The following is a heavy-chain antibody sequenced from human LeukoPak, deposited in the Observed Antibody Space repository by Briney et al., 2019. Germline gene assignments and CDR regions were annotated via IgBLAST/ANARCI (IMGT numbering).Heavy chain of an antibody. V-gene: IGHV3-21*01. J-gene: IGHJ4*02. CDR1: GFTVSSNY. CDR2: ISSSSSYI. D-gene: IGHD6-13*01. CDR3: ARVEGIAAAGIDY. Sequence: GGSLRLSCAASGFTVSSNYMSWVRQAPGKGLEWVSSISSSSSYIYYADSVKGRFTISRDNAKNSLYLQMNSLRAEDTAVYYCARVEGIAAAGIDYWGQGTLVTVSS.